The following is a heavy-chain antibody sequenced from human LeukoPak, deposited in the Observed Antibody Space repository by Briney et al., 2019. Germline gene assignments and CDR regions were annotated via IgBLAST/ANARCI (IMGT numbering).Heavy chain of an antibody. V-gene: IGHV1-46*01. D-gene: IGHD1-26*01. CDR3: ASISGSYSLASDY. CDR1: GYTFTSYY. Sequence: ASVKVSCKASGYTFTSYYIHWVRQAPGQGLEWMGIINPSGGSTSYTQKFQGRVTMTRDTSTSTVYMELSSLRSEDTAVYYCASISGSYSLASDYWGQGTLVTVSS. CDR2: INPSGGST. J-gene: IGHJ4*02.